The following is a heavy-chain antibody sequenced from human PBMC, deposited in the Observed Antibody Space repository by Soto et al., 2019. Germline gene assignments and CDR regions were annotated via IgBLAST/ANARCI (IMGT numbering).Heavy chain of an antibody. Sequence: GSLRLSCAASGFTFSSYAMSWVRQAPGKGLEWIGSIYYSGSTYYNPSLKSRVTISVDTSKNQFSLKLSSVTAADTAVYYCGRQEVRLGWFDPWGQGTLVSVSS. CDR3: GRQEVRLGWFDP. CDR2: IYYSGST. V-gene: IGHV4-39*01. CDR1: GFTFSSYA. D-gene: IGHD1-1*01. J-gene: IGHJ5*02.